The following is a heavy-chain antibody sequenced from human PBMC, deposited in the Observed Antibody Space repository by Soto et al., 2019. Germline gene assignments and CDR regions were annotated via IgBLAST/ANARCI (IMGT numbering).Heavy chain of an antibody. CDR1: GFTFSSYG. CDR3: ARAEDYYYDSSGYYRGFDY. J-gene: IGHJ4*02. CDR2: IWYDGSNK. Sequence: ESGGGVVQPGRSLRLSCAASGFTFSSYGMHWVRQAPGKGLEWVAVIWYDGSNKYYADSVKGRFTISRDNSKNTLYLQMNSLRAEDTAVYYCARAEDYYYDSSGYYRGFDYWGKGTLVTVSS. D-gene: IGHD3-22*01. V-gene: IGHV3-33*01.